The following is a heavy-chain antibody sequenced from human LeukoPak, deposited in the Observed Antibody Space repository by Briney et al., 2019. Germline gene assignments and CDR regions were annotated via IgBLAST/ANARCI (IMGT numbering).Heavy chain of an antibody. J-gene: IGHJ4*02. V-gene: IGHV3-23*01. CDR3: AKVTDGYNFFDY. Sequence: PGGSLRLSCAASGFTFSSYAMSWVRQAPGKGLEWVSTVSGSGGYTYYADSVEGRFTISRDNSKNTLYLQMSSLRAEDTAIYYCAKVTDGYNFFDYWGQGTLVTVSS. CDR1: GFTFSSYA. D-gene: IGHD5-24*01. CDR2: VSGSGGYT.